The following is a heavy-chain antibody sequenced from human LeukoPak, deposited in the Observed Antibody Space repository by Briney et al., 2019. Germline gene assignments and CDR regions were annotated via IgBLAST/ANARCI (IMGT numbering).Heavy chain of an antibody. Sequence: PSETLSLTCTVSGGSISSYYWSWIRQPPGKGLEWIGYIYYSGSTNYNPSLKSRVTISVDTSKNQFSLKLSSVTAADTAVYYCARAQYSCSWYYFDYWGQGTLVTVSS. CDR2: IYYSGST. CDR3: ARAQYSCSWYYFDY. CDR1: GGSISSYY. J-gene: IGHJ4*02. D-gene: IGHD6-13*01. V-gene: IGHV4-59*01.